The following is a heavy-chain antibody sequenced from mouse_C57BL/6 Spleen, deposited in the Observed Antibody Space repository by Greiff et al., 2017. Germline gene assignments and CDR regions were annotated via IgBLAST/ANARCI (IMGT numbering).Heavy chain of an antibody. Sequence: EVQGVESGGDLVKPGGSLKLSCAASGFTFSSYGMSWVRQTPDKRLEWVATISSGGSYTYYPDSVKGRFTISRDNAKNTLYLQMSSLKSEDTAMYYCARHDYYGSSYDAMDYWGQGTSVTVSS. CDR1: GFTFSSYG. D-gene: IGHD1-1*01. J-gene: IGHJ4*01. V-gene: IGHV5-6*01. CDR2: ISSGGSYT. CDR3: ARHDYYGSSYDAMDY.